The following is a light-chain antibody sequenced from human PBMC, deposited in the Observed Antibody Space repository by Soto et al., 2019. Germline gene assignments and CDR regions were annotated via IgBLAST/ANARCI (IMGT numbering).Light chain of an antibody. CDR2: KVS. J-gene: IGKJ5*01. CDR3: MQGTHWPIT. V-gene: IGKV2-30*01. Sequence: DVVMTQSPLSLPVTLGQPAAISCRSSHSLAYSDGNTYLNWFQQRPGQSPRRLIYKVSNRDSGVPDRFSGSGSGTDFTLKISRVEAEDVGIYYCMQGTHWPITFGQGTRLEIK. CDR1: HSLAYSDGNTY.